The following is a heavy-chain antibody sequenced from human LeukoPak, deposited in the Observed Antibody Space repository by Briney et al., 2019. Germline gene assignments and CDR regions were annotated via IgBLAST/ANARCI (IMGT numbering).Heavy chain of an antibody. CDR2: ISWNSGSI. CDR3: AKDLIAAAGWQFDY. CDR1: GSTFDDYA. Sequence: GRSLRLSCAASGSTFDDYAMHWVRQAPGKGLEWVSGISWNSGSIGYADSVKGRFTISRDNAKNSLYLQMNSLRAEDTALYYCAKDLIAAAGWQFDYWGQGTLVTVSS. J-gene: IGHJ4*02. D-gene: IGHD6-13*01. V-gene: IGHV3-9*01.